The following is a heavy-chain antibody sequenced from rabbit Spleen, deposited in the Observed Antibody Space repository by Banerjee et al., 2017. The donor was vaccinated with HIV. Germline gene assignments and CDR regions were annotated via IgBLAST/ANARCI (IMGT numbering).Heavy chain of an antibody. V-gene: IGHV1S40*01. CDR1: GFSFSRSYY. D-gene: IGHD1-1*01. CDR3: ARDLVAVIGWNFNL. CDR2: IYPDGSGST. Sequence: QSLEESGGDMVKPGASLTLTCTASGFSFSRSYYICWVRQAPGKGLEWIGCIYPDGSGSTAYASWARGRFTISKTSSTTVTLQMTSLTAADTATYVCARDLVAVIGWNFNLWGPGTLVTVS. J-gene: IGHJ4*01.